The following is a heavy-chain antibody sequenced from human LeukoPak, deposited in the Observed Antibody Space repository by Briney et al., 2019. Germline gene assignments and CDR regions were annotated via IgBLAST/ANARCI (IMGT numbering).Heavy chain of an antibody. Sequence: PGGSLRLSCAASGFTFSSYAMSWVRQAPGKGLEWVAVVSYDGTKKYYADSVKGRFTISRDNSKNVVSVQMHGLRAEDTAVYYCARDGTALNIVEYYFDYWGQGTLVTVSS. CDR2: VSYDGTKK. D-gene: IGHD1-7*01. V-gene: IGHV3-30-3*01. J-gene: IGHJ4*02. CDR3: ARDGTALNIVEYYFDY. CDR1: GFTFSSYA.